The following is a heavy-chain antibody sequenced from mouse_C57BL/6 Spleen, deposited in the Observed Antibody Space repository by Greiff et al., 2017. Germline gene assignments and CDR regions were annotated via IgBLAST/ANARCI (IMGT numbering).Heavy chain of an antibody. V-gene: IGHV7-3*01. CDR3: ARYYSNYDYAMDY. CDR1: GFTFTDYY. Sequence: EVKLVESGGGLVQPGGSLSLSCAASGFTFTDYYMSWVRQPPGKALEWLGFIRNKANGYTTEYSVSVKGRFTISRDNSKSILYLQMNALRAEDSATYYCARYYSNYDYAMDYWGQGTSVTVSS. J-gene: IGHJ4*01. CDR2: IRNKANGYTT. D-gene: IGHD2-5*01.